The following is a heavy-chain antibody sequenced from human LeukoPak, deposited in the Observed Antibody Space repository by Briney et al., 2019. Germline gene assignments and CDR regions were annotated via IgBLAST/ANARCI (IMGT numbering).Heavy chain of an antibody. CDR2: VSSGSSTI. J-gene: IGHJ4*02. CDR3: ARVKYSGSYPHDY. Sequence: GGSLRLSCAASGFTFSDYYMSWIRQAPGKALEWVSYVSSGSSTIYYADSVKGRFTVSRDNAKNSLYLQMNSLRAEDTAVYYCARVKYSGSYPHDYWGQGTLVTVSS. V-gene: IGHV3-11*04. CDR1: GFTFSDYY. D-gene: IGHD1-26*01.